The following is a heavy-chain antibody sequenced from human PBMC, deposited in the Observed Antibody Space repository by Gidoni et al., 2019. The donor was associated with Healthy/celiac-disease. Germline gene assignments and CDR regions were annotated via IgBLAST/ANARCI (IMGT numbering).Heavy chain of an antibody. Sequence: RQPPGKGLDWIGYIYYSGSTYYNPSLKSRVTISVDTSKNQFSLKLSSVTAADTAVYYCAREEGRDGRFDPWGQGTLVTVSS. V-gene: IGHV4-30-4*01. CDR2: IYYSGST. CDR3: AREEGRDGRFDP. D-gene: IGHD2-15*01. J-gene: IGHJ5*02.